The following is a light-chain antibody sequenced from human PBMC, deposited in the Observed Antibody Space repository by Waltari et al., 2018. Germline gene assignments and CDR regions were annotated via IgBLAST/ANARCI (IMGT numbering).Light chain of an antibody. CDR1: QGIYTN. CDR3: QQYNVWPPIT. Sequence: EVLMTQSPATLSVSPGERATLSCRASQGIYTNLASYQQKPDQSPRLLIYDASTRASGTPARFSGSGSGTEFTLTIGSLQSEDSAIYICQQYNVWPPITFGQGTRLEIK. V-gene: IGKV3-15*01. CDR2: DAS. J-gene: IGKJ5*01.